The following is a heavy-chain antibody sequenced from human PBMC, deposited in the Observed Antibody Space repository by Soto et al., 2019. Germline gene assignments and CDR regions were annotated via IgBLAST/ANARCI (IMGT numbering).Heavy chain of an antibody. CDR2: ISYDGSYK. J-gene: IGHJ4*02. V-gene: IGHV3-30*18. CDR3: AKDGPNYSSGQGNNFDY. CDR1: GFTFSSYG. D-gene: IGHD6-19*01. Sequence: PGGSLRLSCAASGFTFSSYGMHWVRQAPGKGLEWVAVISYDGSYKYFADSVKGRFTISRDNSKNTLYLQMNSLRAEDTAVYYCAKDGPNYSSGQGNNFDYWGQGSLVTVSS.